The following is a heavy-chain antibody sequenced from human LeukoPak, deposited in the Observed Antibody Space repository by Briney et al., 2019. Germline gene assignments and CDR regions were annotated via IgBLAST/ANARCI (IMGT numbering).Heavy chain of an antibody. D-gene: IGHD6-13*01. CDR1: GGSFSGYY. V-gene: IGHV4-34*01. CDR3: ARGRGYSSSWSPQYYYYYYGMDV. Sequence: SPSETLSLTCAVYGGSFSGYYWSWIRQPPGKGLEWMGEINHSGSTNYNPSLKSRVTISVDTSKNQFSLKLSSVTAADTAVYYCARGRGYSSSWSPQYYYYYYGMDVWGQGTTVTVSS. J-gene: IGHJ6*02. CDR2: INHSGST.